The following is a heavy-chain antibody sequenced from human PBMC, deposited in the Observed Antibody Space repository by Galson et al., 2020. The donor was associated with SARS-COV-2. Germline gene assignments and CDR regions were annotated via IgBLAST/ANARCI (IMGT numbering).Heavy chain of an antibody. V-gene: IGHV4-39*01. D-gene: IGHD2-15*01. CDR1: GGSISTRSYY. J-gene: IGHJ4*02. CDR3: ARRGEMVAWAY. Sequence: SETLSLTCTVSGGSISTRSYYWGWIRQPPGKGLEWIGSGSSSGTTAYTPSLNSRVTISVDTSKNQFSLSLSSVTAADTAVYFCARRGEMVAWAYWGQGTLVGVAS. CDR2: GSSSGTT.